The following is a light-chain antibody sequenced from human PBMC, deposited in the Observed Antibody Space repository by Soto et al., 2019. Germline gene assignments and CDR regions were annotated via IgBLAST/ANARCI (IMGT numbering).Light chain of an antibody. J-gene: IGLJ1*01. CDR2: EVR. CDR3: CSGSTTFYV. CDR1: SSDIGSYDL. Sequence: QSVLTQPASVSGSPGQSITISCTGNSSDIGSYDLVSWYQQHADKVPKLIIYEVRKRPSGVSNRFSGSKSGNTASLTISGLQAEDEADYYCCSGSTTFYVFGNGTKVTVL. V-gene: IGLV2-23*02.